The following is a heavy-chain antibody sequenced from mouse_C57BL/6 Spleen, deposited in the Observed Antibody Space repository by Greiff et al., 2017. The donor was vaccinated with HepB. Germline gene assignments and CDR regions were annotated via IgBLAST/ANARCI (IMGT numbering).Heavy chain of an antibody. CDR3: AFSSGTLSWYFDV. J-gene: IGHJ1*03. D-gene: IGHD4-1*01. Sequence: EVQLQQSVAELVRPGASVKVSCTASGFNIKNTYMHWVKQRPEQGLEWIGRIDPANGNTKYAPKFQGKATITADTSSNTSYLQLSSLTSEDTAIYYCAFSSGTLSWYFDVWGTGTTVTVSS. CDR2: IDPANGNT. V-gene: IGHV14-3*01. CDR1: GFNIKNTY.